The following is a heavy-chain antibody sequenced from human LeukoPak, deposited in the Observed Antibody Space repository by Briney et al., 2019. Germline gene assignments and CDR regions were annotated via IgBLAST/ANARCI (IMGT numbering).Heavy chain of an antibody. CDR3: ASTSKYIGSGRDDSFDI. J-gene: IGHJ3*02. D-gene: IGHD3-10*01. CDR2: ISYSGGT. Sequence: PSQTLSLTCTVSGGSISTGGYYWSWIRQPPGKGLEWIGYISYSGGTYYNPSLKSRVSISEDMSKSQFSLKMSSVTAADTAVYYCASTSKYIGSGRDDSFDIWGQGTMVTVSS. V-gene: IGHV4-30-4*01. CDR1: GGSISTGGYY.